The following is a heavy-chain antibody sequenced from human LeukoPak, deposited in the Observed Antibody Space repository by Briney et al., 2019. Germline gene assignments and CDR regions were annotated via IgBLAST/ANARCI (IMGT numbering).Heavy chain of an antibody. D-gene: IGHD3-9*01. CDR3: ARDFGGLTGYYYYYGMDV. CDR1: GFTVSSNY. J-gene: IGHJ6*02. Sequence: GGSLRLSCAASGFTVSSNYMSWVRQAPGKGLEWVSVIYSGGSTYYADSVKGRFTISRDNSKNTLYLQMNSLRAEDTAVYYCARDFGGLTGYYYYYGMDVWGQGTTVTVSS. V-gene: IGHV3-53*01. CDR2: IYSGGST.